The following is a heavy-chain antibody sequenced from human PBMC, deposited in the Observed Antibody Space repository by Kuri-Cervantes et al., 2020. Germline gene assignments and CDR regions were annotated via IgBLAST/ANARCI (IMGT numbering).Heavy chain of an antibody. V-gene: IGHV4-39*01. CDR1: GDSIRDDDFY. CDR3: ARHEWYSNYYFDC. Sequence: SETLSLTCTVSGDSIRDDDFYWGWVRQSPGKGLDWIGNVHHTGRAYDNPSLKGRFSISMDTSKNQFFLRSNSVTAADTAVYYCARHEWYSNYYFDCWGQGTLVTVSS. CDR2: VHHTGRA. J-gene: IGHJ4*02. D-gene: IGHD4-11*01.